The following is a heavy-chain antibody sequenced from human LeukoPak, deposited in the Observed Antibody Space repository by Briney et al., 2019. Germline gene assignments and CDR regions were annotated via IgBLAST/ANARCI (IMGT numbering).Heavy chain of an antibody. CDR1: GFTFEGYG. CDR2: INWNGDTT. V-gene: IGHV3-20*04. J-gene: IGHJ4*02. D-gene: IGHD3-10*01. CDR3: ARDYGSGSYYNGIDY. Sequence: PGGSLRLSCVASGFTFEGYGMSWVRQAPGKGLKWVSYINWNGDTTDYADSVKGRFTISRDNAMSSLYLQMNSLRAEDTALYYCARDYGSGSYYNGIDYWGQGTLVSVSS.